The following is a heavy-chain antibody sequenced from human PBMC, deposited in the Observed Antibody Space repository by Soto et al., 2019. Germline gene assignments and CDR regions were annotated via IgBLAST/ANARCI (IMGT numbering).Heavy chain of an antibody. CDR3: VEGWNDF. CDR1: GFMFSSAW. D-gene: IGHD1-1*01. CDR2: IKSKSVGGAR. Sequence: EVQVVESGGDLVKPGGSLRLSCVTSGFMFSSAWMSWVRQAPGKGLEWVGRIKSKSVGGARDYAAPVKGRFSISRDDSKNTVYLQMNSLRAEDTAVYYCVEGWNDFWGQGTLVTVSS. V-gene: IGHV3-15*01. J-gene: IGHJ4*02.